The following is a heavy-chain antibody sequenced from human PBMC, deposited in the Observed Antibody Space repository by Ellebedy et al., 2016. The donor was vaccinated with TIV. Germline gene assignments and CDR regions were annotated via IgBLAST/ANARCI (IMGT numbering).Heavy chain of an antibody. CDR2: IIPILGIA. V-gene: IGHV1-69*04. Sequence: AASVKVSCKASGGTFSSYAISWVRQAPGQGLEWMGRIIPILGIANYAQKFQGRVTITADKSTSTAYMELSSLRSEDTAVYYCATYYYDSSGYYYDYWGQGTLVTVSS. CDR3: ATYYYDSSGYYYDY. CDR1: GGTFSSYA. J-gene: IGHJ4*02. D-gene: IGHD3-22*01.